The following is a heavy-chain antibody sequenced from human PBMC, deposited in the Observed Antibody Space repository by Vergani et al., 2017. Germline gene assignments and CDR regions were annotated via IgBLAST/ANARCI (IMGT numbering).Heavy chain of an antibody. J-gene: IGHJ5*02. CDR3: ARAPSIWFDP. D-gene: IGHD2/OR15-2a*01. CDR1: GGSISGGCYY. Sequence: QVQLQESGPGLVKPSQTLSLTCTVSGGSISGGCYYWSWHRQRPGKGLVWIGYIYYSGSTYSTPSLKSRITISVDTSKNLLSLKLSSVTAADTAVYYCARAPSIWFDPWGQATLVTVSS. V-gene: IGHV4-31*03. CDR2: IYYSGST.